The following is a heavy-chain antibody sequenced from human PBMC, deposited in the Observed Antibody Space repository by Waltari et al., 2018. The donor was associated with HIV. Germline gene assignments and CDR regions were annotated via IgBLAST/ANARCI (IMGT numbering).Heavy chain of an antibody. CDR2: IKHSGST. CDR1: GGSFRGYY. J-gene: IGHJ4*02. V-gene: IGHV4-34*01. D-gene: IGHD3-3*01. Sequence: QVQLQPRGAGLLMPSTTLSHTCAVYGGSFRGYYWSWIRHPPAKGLAWIGEIKHSGSTNYNPSLKSRVTISLDTSKNQFSLKLSSVTAADTAVYYCARVLGVLNYDFWSGPRGYYFDYWGQGTLVTVSS. CDR3: ARVLGVLNYDFWSGPRGYYFDY.